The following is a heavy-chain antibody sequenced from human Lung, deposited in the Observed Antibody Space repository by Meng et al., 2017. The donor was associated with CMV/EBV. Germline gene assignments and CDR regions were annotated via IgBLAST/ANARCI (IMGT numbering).Heavy chain of an antibody. CDR1: GLSTYG. J-gene: IGHJ4*02. Sequence: GGVVQPGGSLRLSCGASGLSTYGMHWVRQVPGKGLEWVAFIWFDGSSKYYADSVKGRFSISRDNSKNTLYLQMNSLRPEDTGVYYCAKDGKSGGYFDYWGQGTLVTVSS. CDR3: AKDGKSGGYFDY. CDR2: IWFDGSSK. D-gene: IGHD1-1*01. V-gene: IGHV3-30*02.